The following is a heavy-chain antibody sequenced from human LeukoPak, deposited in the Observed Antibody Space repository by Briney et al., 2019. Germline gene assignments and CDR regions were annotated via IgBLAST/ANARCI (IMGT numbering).Heavy chain of an antibody. CDR1: GFTVSNNY. Sequence: PGGSLRLSCAASGFTVSNNYMSWVRQAPGKGLEWVSVIYSGGSTYYADSVKGRFTISRDNSKNTLYLQTNSLRAEDTAVYYCARDSRQDYYDSSGYLWFAFDIWGQGTMVTVSS. D-gene: IGHD3-22*01. J-gene: IGHJ3*02. CDR3: ARDSRQDYYDSSGYLWFAFDI. CDR2: IYSGGST. V-gene: IGHV3-53*01.